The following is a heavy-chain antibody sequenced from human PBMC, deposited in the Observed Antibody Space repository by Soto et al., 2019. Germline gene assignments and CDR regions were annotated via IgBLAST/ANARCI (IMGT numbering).Heavy chain of an antibody. CDR2: IYYSGST. V-gene: IGHV4-59*08. CDR1: GGSISSYY. D-gene: IGHD2-15*01. CDR3: ARHGVVVEKDAIDI. J-gene: IGHJ3*02. Sequence: SETLSLSCTVSGGSISSYYWSWIRQPPGKGLEWIGYIYYSGSTNYNPSLKSRVTISVDTSKNQFSLKLSSVTAADTAVYYCARHGVVVEKDAIDIWGQATMVTVSS.